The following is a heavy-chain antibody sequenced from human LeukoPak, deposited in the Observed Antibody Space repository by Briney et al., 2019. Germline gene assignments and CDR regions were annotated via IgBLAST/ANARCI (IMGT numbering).Heavy chain of an antibody. Sequence: GGSLRLSCAASGFTFSSFAMSWVRQAPGKALEWVSGISGSGGDTYYADSVKGRFTISRDNSKNTLYVQMNSLRAEDTAVYYCAKDRSRTVGYPVDSWGQGTLVTVSS. V-gene: IGHV3-23*01. CDR2: ISGSGGDT. CDR1: GFTFSSFA. CDR3: AKDRSRTVGYPVDS. J-gene: IGHJ4*02. D-gene: IGHD1-26*01.